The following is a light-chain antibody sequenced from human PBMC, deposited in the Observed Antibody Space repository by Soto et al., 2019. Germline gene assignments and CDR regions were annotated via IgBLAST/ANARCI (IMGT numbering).Light chain of an antibody. CDR3: QHYGSSRTYP. CDR2: GAS. V-gene: IGKV3-20*01. Sequence: ELVLTPSPGTLSLSPGARATLSCRASQSVKSSHLAWYQQTPGQAPRLLIYGASTRATSIPDRFSGSGSGTDFALNISSPEPEEYAVYYGQHYGSSRTYPFGEGTKLDIK. CDR1: QSVKSSH. J-gene: IGKJ2*01.